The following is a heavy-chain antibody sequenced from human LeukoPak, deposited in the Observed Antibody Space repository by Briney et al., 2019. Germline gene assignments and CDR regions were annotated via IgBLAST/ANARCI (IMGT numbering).Heavy chain of an antibody. J-gene: IGHJ4*02. V-gene: IGHV3-7*01. Sequence: GGSLRLSCAASGCTFSRYWMSWIRQAPGKRLEWVANIKHDGSEKYYVDSVKGRFTISRDNAKNSLSLQMNSLRVEDTALYYCARESDHSNYPGTFDHWGPGTLVAVSS. CDR1: GCTFSRYW. D-gene: IGHD4-11*01. CDR2: IKHDGSEK. CDR3: ARESDHSNYPGTFDH.